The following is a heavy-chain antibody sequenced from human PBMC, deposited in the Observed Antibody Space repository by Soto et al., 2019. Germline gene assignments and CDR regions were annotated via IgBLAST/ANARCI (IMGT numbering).Heavy chain of an antibody. CDR2: MNPNSGNT. CDR3: ARGPQYYYDSSGYYPTPYYYYGMDV. J-gene: IGHJ6*02. V-gene: IGHV1-8*01. CDR1: GYTFTSYD. D-gene: IGHD3-22*01. Sequence: ASVKVSCKASGYTFTSYDINWVRQATGQGLEWMGWMNPNSGNTGYAQKFQGRVTMTRNTSISTAYMELSSLRSEDTAVYYCARGPQYYYDSSGYYPTPYYYYGMDVWGQGTTVTVSS.